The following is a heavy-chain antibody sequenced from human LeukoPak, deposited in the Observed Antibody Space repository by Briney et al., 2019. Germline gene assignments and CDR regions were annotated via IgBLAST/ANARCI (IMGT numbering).Heavy chain of an antibody. Sequence: GASVKVSCKASGGTFSSYAISWVRQAPGQGLGWMGGIVPIFGTAIYAQKFQGRVTITADESTSTAYMELSSLRSEDTAVYYCARYQLGGYYYYYMDVWGKGTTVTVSS. CDR2: IVPIFGTA. CDR3: ARYQLGGYYYYYMDV. J-gene: IGHJ6*03. V-gene: IGHV1-69*13. CDR1: GGTFSSYA. D-gene: IGHD7-27*01.